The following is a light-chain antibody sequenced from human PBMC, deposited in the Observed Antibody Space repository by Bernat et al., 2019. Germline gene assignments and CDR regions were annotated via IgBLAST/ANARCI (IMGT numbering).Light chain of an antibody. CDR1: SFDVDGYNY. V-gene: IGLV2-8*01. Sequence: QSSLTQPPSASGSPGQSVTISCTGTSFDVDGYNYDSWYQQHPDKAPKLIISEVSKRPSGVPDRFSGSKSGNTASLTVSGLQAEDEADYYCSSYAGSNNYVFGTGTKVTVL. CDR2: EVS. J-gene: IGLJ1*01. CDR3: SSYAGSNNYV.